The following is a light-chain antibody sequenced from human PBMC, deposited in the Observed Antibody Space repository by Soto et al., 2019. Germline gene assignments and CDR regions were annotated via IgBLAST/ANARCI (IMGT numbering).Light chain of an antibody. J-gene: IGKJ4*01. CDR3: QQYNNWPPLT. CDR2: GAS. Sequence: EIVMTQSPATPSVSPGERATLSCRASRSISSDLAWYQQKPGQAPRLLIYGASTRATGIPARFSGSGSGTEFTLTISSLQSEDCALYYCQQYNNWPPLTFGGGNKVEIK. CDR1: RSISSD. V-gene: IGKV3-15*01.